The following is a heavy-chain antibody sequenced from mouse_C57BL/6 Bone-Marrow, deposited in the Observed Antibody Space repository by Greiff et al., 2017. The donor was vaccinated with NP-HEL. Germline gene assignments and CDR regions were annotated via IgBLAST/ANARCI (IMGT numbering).Heavy chain of an antibody. Sequence: QVQLQQSGAELVKPGASVKLSCKASGYTFTEYTIHWVKQRSGQGLEWIGWFYPGSGSIKYNEKFKDKATLTADKSSSTVYMELSRLTSEDAAVYFCARHEEFRQLDPPWFAYWGQGTLVTVSA. V-gene: IGHV1-62-2*01. CDR3: ARHEEFRQLDPPWFAY. CDR2: FYPGSGSI. CDR1: GYTFTEYT. J-gene: IGHJ3*01. D-gene: IGHD3-2*01.